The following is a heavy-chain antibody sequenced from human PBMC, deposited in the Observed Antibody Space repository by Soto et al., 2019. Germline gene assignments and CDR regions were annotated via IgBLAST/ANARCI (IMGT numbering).Heavy chain of an antibody. D-gene: IGHD5-18*01. V-gene: IGHV3-33*01. CDR2: IWYDVSNK. CDR3: ARESAGYSYACDY. J-gene: IGHJ4*02. Sequence: GGTLRLSCAASGFTFSSYGMHWVRQAPGKGQEWMAVIWYDVSNKYYADSVKGRFTISRDNSKNTLYLQMNSLRAEDTAVYYCARESAGYSYACDYWGQGTLVTVSS. CDR1: GFTFSSYG.